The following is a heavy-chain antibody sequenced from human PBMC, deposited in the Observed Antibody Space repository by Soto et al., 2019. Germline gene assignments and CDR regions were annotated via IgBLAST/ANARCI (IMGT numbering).Heavy chain of an antibody. CDR1: GGSFSGYY. CDR3: ARGRAVWGRYRYDDY. V-gene: IGHV4-34*01. J-gene: IGHJ4*02. Sequence: SETLSLTCAVYGGSFSGYYWSWIRQPPGKGLEWIGEINHSGSTNFNPSLKSRVTISVDTSKNQFSLKLSSVTAADAAVYYCARGRAVWGRYRYDDYWGQGTLVTVSS. CDR2: INHSGST. D-gene: IGHD3-16*02.